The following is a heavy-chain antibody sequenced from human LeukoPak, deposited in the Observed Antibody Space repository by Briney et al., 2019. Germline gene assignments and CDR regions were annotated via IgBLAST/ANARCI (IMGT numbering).Heavy chain of an antibody. D-gene: IGHD4-17*01. CDR1: GYSFTSYG. CDR2: ISAYNGNT. CDR3: ARVHGDYAFYYYYYMDV. J-gene: IGHJ6*03. V-gene: IGHV1-18*01. Sequence: GASVKVSCKASGYSFTSYGISWVRQAPGQGLEWMRWISAYNGNTNYAQKLQGRVTMTTDTSTSTAYMELRSLRSDDTAVYYCARVHGDYAFYYYYYMDVWGKGTTVTVSS.